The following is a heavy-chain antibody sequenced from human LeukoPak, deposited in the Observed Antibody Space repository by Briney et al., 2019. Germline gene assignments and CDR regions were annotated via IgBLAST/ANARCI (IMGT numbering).Heavy chain of an antibody. V-gene: IGHV1-18*01. D-gene: IGHD1-26*01. J-gene: IGHJ4*02. CDR2: ISAYNGNT. CDR3: ARSTIVGATRPYSFDY. CDR1: GYTFTSYG. Sequence: ASVKVSCKASGYTFTSYGISWVRQAPGQGLEWMGWISAYNGNTNYAQKLQGRVTMTTDTSTSTAYMELRSLRSDDTAVYYCARSTIVGATRPYSFDYWGQGTLVTVSS.